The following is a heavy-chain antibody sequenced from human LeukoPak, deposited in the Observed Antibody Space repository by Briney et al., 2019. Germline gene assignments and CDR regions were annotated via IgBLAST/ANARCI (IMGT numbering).Heavy chain of an antibody. CDR2: IWYDGSNK. D-gene: IGHD1-26*01. V-gene: IGHV3-33*01. CDR3: AREKVGATGNGMDV. Sequence: PGGSLRLSCAASGFTFSSYGMHWVRQAPGKGLEWVAVIWYDGSNKYYADSVKGRFTISRDNSKNTLYLQMNSLRAEDTAVCYCAREKVGATGNGMDVWGQGTTVTVSS. CDR1: GFTFSSYG. J-gene: IGHJ6*02.